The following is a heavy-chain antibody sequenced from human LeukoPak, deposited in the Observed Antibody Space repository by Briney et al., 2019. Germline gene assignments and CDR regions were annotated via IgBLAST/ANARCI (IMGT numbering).Heavy chain of an antibody. CDR1: GGSFSGYY. CDR2: INHCGST. J-gene: IGHJ6*04. D-gene: IGHD3-10*01. Sequence: KTSETLSLTCAVYGGSFSGYYWSWIRQPPGKGLEWIGEINHCGSTNYNPSLKSRVTISVDTSKNQFSLKLSSVTAADTAVYYCARVSTMVRGVISYYYYGMDVWGKGTTVTVSS. CDR3: ARVSTMVRGVISYYYYGMDV. V-gene: IGHV4-34*01.